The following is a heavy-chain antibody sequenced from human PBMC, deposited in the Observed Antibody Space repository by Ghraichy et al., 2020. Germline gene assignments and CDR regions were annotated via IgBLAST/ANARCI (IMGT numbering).Heavy chain of an antibody. J-gene: IGHJ6*02. CDR1: GFTFSSYS. D-gene: IGHD4-17*01. V-gene: IGHV3-21*01. CDR3: AREGGGTVTTNLRGYYYGMDV. Sequence: LSLTCAASGFTFSSYSMNWVRQAPGKGLEWVSSISSSSSYIYYADSVKGRFTISRDNAKNSLYLQMNSLRAEDTAVYYCAREGGGTVTTNLRGYYYGMDVWGQGTTVTVSS. CDR2: ISSSSSYI.